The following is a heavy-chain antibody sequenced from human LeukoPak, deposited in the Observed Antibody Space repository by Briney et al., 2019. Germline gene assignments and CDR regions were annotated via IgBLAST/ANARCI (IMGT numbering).Heavy chain of an antibody. D-gene: IGHD6-6*01. Sequence: PGGSLRLYCAASGFTFSSYAMSWVRQAPGRGLEWVSAISGSGGSTYYADSVKGRFTISRDNSKDTLYLQMNSLRAEDTAVYYCAKTPLRKQLVQNFDYWGQGTLVTVSS. CDR1: GFTFSSYA. J-gene: IGHJ4*02. CDR2: ISGSGGST. V-gene: IGHV3-23*01. CDR3: AKTPLRKQLVQNFDY.